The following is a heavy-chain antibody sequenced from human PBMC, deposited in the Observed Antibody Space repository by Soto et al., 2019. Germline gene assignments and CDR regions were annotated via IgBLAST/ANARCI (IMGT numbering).Heavy chain of an antibody. CDR3: TKDSHWGIMLTTPDH. D-gene: IGHD3-16*01. Sequence: PGGSLRLSCAVSGFTFRSSPMSWVRRAPGKGLEWVSGIKGGDDSEDYVDSVRGRFTIIRDNSKNLPLLQMNSLRVEDTAIYYYTKDSHWGIMLTTPDHWGQGTQVTVSS. J-gene: IGHJ4*02. CDR2: IKGGDDSE. CDR1: GFTFRSSP. V-gene: IGHV3-23*01.